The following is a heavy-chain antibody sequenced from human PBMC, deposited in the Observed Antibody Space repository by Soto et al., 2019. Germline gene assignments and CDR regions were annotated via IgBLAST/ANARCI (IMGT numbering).Heavy chain of an antibody. V-gene: IGHV4-59*01. J-gene: IGHJ4*02. CDR1: GGSISSYF. CDR2: IYYGGST. CDR3: ARAGTAMVALDY. Sequence: QVQLQESGPGLVKPSETLSLTCSVSGGSISSYFWSWIRQPPGKGLEWIGYIYYGGSTNYNPSLKSRVTISVVTSKNQFSLKLSSVTAADTAVYYCARAGTAMVALDYWGQGTLVTVSS. D-gene: IGHD5-18*01.